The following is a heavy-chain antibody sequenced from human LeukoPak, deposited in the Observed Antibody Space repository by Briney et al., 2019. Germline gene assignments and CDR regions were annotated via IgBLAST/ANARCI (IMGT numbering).Heavy chain of an antibody. CDR2: IYTSGST. D-gene: IGHD5-24*01. CDR1: GGSISSYY. Sequence: SETLSLTCTVSGGSISSYYWSWLRQPAGKGLEWIGRIYTSGSTNYNPSLNSRVTMSVDTSKNQFSLKLSSLTAADTAVYYCARDQAVVAMPTTHDTFDIWGQGTLVTVSS. J-gene: IGHJ3*02. V-gene: IGHV4-4*07. CDR3: ARDQAVVAMPTTHDTFDI.